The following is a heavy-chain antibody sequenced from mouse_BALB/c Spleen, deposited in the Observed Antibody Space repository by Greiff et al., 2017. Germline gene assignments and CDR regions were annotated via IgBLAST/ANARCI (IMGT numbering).Heavy chain of an antibody. CDR2: INPCEGGT. CDR3: TRSDYDGAWFDY. Sequence: QVQLQQPGAELVRPGVSVKLSCKASGYTFTSYWMNWVKQRPGRGLEWIGVINPCEGGTNYNEKFKRKATLTVDKSSSTAYIQLSSLTSEDSAVYYCTRSDYDGAWFDYWGQGTTLTVSA. CDR1: GYTFTSYW. V-gene: IGHV1S81*02. D-gene: IGHD2-4*01. J-gene: IGHJ2*01.